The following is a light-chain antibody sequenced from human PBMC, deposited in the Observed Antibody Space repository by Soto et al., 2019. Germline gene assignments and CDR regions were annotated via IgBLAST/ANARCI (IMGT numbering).Light chain of an antibody. V-gene: IGKV3-20*01. CDR1: QSVSNNY. Sequence: EIVLTQFRGTLSLSPGERATQSCRASQSVSNNYLAWYQQKPGQAPRLLIYGASSRATGIPDRFSGSGSGTDFTRTISRLEPGDFAVYYCQQYGSSPALGGGTEVEIK. J-gene: IGKJ4*01. CDR2: GAS. CDR3: QQYGSSPA.